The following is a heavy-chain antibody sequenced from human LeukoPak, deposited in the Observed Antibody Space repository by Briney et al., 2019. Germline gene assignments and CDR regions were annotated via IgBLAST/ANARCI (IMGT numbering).Heavy chain of an antibody. D-gene: IGHD5-18*01. J-gene: IGHJ4*02. V-gene: IGHV4-39*01. CDR3: ARHGLSAMVTASFDY. CDR1: GGSISSSSYY. Sequence: SETLSLTCTVSGGSISSSSYYWGWIRQPPGKGLEWIGSIYYSGSTYYNPSLKSRVTISVDTSKNQFSLKLSSVTAADTAVYYCARHGLSAMVTASFDYWGQGTLVTVSS. CDR2: IYYSGST.